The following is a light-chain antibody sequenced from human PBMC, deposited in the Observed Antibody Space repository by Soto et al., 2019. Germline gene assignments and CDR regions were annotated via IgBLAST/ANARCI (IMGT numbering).Light chain of an antibody. CDR1: SSDVGGYDS. Sequence: QSAPTQPPSASGSPGQSVTISCTGTSSDVGGYDSVSWYQQHPGKAPKLLIYEVTKRPSGVPDRFSGSKSGNTASLTVSGLQDEDEADYYCTSYAGSNDVVFGVGTKLTVL. CDR2: EVT. V-gene: IGLV2-8*01. J-gene: IGLJ2*01. CDR3: TSYAGSNDVV.